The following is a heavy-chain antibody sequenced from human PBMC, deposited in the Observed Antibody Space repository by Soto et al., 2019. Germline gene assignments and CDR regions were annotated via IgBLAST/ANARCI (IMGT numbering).Heavy chain of an antibody. J-gene: IGHJ4*02. V-gene: IGHV1-69*06. CDR2: IIPIFGTA. Sequence: QVQLVQSGAEVKKPGSSVKVSCKASGGTFSSYAISWVRQAPGQGLEWMGGIIPIFGTANYAQKFQGRVTITADKSTSTAHMELSSLRSEGPGVYYCARVGGCWSYSLYFDYWGQGTLVTVSS. D-gene: IGHD1-26*01. CDR1: GGTFSSYA. CDR3: ARVGGCWSYSLYFDY.